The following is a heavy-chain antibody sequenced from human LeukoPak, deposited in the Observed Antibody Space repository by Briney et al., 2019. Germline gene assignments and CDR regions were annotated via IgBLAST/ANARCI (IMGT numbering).Heavy chain of an antibody. CDR3: AKDREKAVGATIFDH. CDR2: IFYSGST. V-gene: IGHV4-59*12. J-gene: IGHJ4*02. CDR1: GGSIRSYY. Sequence: SETLSLTCTVSGGSIRSYYWSWIRQPPGKGLEWMGYIFYSGSTDSNPSLKSRVTISVDTSKNQFSLKLSSVTAADTAVYYCAKDREKAVGATIFDHWGQGTLVTVSS. D-gene: IGHD1-26*01.